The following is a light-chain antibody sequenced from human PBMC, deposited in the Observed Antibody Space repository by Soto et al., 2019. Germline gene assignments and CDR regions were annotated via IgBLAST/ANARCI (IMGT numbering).Light chain of an antibody. J-gene: IGKJ4*01. CDR3: QQTYRAPLT. CDR1: QTISTN. V-gene: IGKV1-39*01. Sequence: DIQMTQSPSSLSASVGDRVTITCRASQTISTNLNWYQQKAGKAPKLLIYAASSLQSGVPSRFSGSGSGTHFTLTISSLQPEDFATYYCQQTYRAPLTFGGGTKVEIK. CDR2: AAS.